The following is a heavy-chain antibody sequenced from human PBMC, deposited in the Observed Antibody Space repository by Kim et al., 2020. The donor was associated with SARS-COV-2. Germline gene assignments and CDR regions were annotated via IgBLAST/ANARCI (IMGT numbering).Heavy chain of an antibody. CDR1: GGSISSSNW. D-gene: IGHD6-13*01. CDR3: ARVTYSSRWTFDS. CDR2: IYHSGST. V-gene: IGHV4-4*02. Sequence: SETLYLTCAVSGGSISSSNWWSWVRQPPGKGLEWIGEIYHSGSTNYNPSLKSRVTISVDKSKNQFSLTLSSVPAADTAVNYCARVTYSSRWTFDSWGQGT. J-gene: IGHJ4*02.